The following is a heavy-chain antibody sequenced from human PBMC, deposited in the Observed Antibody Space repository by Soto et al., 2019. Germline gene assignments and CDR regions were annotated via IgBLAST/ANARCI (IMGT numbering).Heavy chain of an antibody. CDR1: GFTFSSYG. J-gene: IGHJ3*02. CDR2: XSHNGATL. CDR3: ARVRYYGGNTPHSFDI. Sequence: EVQLVESGGGLVQPGGSLRLSCEVFGFTFSSYGMNWVRQAPGKGLXXXXXXSHNGATLYYADSMKGRFTISRDNARNSLYLQMNSLRDEDTAVYYCARVRYYGGNTPHSFDIWGQGTRVTVSS. V-gene: IGHV3-48*02. D-gene: IGHD4-17*01.